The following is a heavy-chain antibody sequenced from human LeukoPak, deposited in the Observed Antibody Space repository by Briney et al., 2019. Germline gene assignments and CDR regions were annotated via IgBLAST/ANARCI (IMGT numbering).Heavy chain of an antibody. D-gene: IGHD1-26*01. V-gene: IGHV1-2*02. CDR1: GYTFTGYY. CDR3: ASVAPGGSFLGY. J-gene: IGHJ4*02. CDR2: INPNSGGT. Sequence: ASVKVSCKASGYTFTGYYVHWVRQAPGQGLEWMGWINPNSGGTNYAQKFQGRVTMTRDTSITTAYMELSRLMSDDTAMYYCASVAPGGSFLGYWGQGTLVTVSS.